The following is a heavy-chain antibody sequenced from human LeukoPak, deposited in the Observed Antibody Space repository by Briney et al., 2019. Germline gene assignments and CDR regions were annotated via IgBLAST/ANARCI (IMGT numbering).Heavy chain of an antibody. CDR1: GYTFTSYG. CDR3: AREYPGTGSIGGPYYYGMDV. Sequence: SVKVSCKASGYTFTSYGISWVRQAPGQGLEWVGGIIPIFGTANYAQKFQGRVTITADKSTSTAYMELSSLRSEDTAVYYCAREYPGTGSIGGPYYYGMDVWGKGTTVTVSS. V-gene: IGHV1-69*06. CDR2: IIPIFGTA. J-gene: IGHJ6*04. D-gene: IGHD3/OR15-3a*01.